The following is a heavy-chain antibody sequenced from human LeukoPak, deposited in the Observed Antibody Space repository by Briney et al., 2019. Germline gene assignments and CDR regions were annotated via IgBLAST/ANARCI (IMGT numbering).Heavy chain of an antibody. V-gene: IGHV4-59*08. CDR3: ASTIAAAGITLGLDAFDI. CDR2: IYYSGST. J-gene: IGHJ3*02. D-gene: IGHD6-13*01. Sequence: SETLSLTCTVSGGSISSYYWSWIRQPPGKGLEWIGYIYYSGSTNYNPSLKSRVTISVGTSKNQFSLKLSSVTAADTAVYYCASTIAAAGITLGLDAFDIWGQGTMVTASS. CDR1: GGSISSYY.